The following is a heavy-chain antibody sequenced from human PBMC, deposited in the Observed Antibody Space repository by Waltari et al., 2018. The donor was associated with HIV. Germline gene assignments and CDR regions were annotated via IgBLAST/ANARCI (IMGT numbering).Heavy chain of an antibody. CDR3: ARGGGYGDYRFDP. CDR1: GFPFRGYN. D-gene: IGHD4-17*01. CDR2: IRSDGSTI. Sequence: EVQLVESGGGLVQPGGSLRLSCAVSGFPFRGYNMNWVRQAPGKGLEWVSYIRSDGSTIYYADSVKGRFTISRDNAKNSLYLQMNSLRAEDTAVYYCARGGGYGDYRFDPWGQGTLVTVSS. J-gene: IGHJ5*02. V-gene: IGHV3-48*01.